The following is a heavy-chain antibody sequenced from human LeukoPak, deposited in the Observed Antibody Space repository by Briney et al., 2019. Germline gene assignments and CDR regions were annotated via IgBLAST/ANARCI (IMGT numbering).Heavy chain of an antibody. CDR1: GFTFSSYG. D-gene: IGHD3-22*01. J-gene: IGHJ4*02. Sequence: GGSLRLSCAASGFTFSSYGMHWVRQAPGKGLEWVAFIRYDGSNKYYADSVKGRFTISRDNSKNKLYLQMNSLRAEDTAVYYCAKDGNYYDSSGYYDEDYWGQGTLVTVSS. CDR3: AKDGNYYDSSGYYDEDY. CDR2: IRYDGSNK. V-gene: IGHV3-30*02.